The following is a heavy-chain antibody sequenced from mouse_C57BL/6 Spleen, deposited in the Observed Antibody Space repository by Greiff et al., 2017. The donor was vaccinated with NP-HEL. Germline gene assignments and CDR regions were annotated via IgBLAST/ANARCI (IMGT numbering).Heavy chain of an antibody. CDR1: GYTFTSYG. Sequence: VQLVESGAELARPGASVKLSCKASGYTFTSYGISWVKQRPGQGLEWIGEIYPRSGNTYYNEKFKGKATLTADKSSSTAYMELRSLTSEDSAVYFCARDSNQGGDAMDYWGQGTSVTVSS. J-gene: IGHJ4*01. CDR3: ARDSNQGGDAMDY. V-gene: IGHV1-81*01. CDR2: IYPRSGNT. D-gene: IGHD2-5*01.